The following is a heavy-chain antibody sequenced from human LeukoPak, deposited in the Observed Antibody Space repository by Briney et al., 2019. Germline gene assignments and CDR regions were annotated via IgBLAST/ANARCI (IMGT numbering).Heavy chain of an antibody. CDR3: ARELVVANGSPFNY. Sequence: SETLSLTCMVSGGSISTYYWSWIRQPPGKGLEWIGYMYYSGSTNYNPSLKSRVTISVDTSKNQFSLKLSSVTAADTAVYYCARELVVANGSPFNYWGQGTLVTVSS. CDR2: MYYSGST. J-gene: IGHJ4*02. D-gene: IGHD2-15*01. CDR1: GGSISTYY. V-gene: IGHV4-59*01.